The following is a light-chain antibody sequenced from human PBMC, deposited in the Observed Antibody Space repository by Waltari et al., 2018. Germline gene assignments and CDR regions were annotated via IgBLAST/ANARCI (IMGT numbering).Light chain of an antibody. Sequence: VVTQSPVTLSLSPGERVTHSCRASESVDSDVAWYQQKLGQPPRLLIYGASTRVAGIPVRFSGSGSGTDFTLTISSLQSEDFAVYHCQQYRRWPRTFGQGTKVEVK. J-gene: IGKJ1*01. CDR2: GAS. CDR1: ESVDSD. CDR3: QQYRRWPRT. V-gene: IGKV3-15*01.